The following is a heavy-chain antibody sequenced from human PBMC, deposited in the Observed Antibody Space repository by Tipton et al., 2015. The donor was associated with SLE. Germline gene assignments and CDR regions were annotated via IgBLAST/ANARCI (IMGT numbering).Heavy chain of an antibody. CDR3: ARDPLETMYTSDWPVFDY. V-gene: IGHV3-48*03. CDR1: GFTFSTYE. D-gene: IGHD6-25*01. CDR2: ISSSSSNI. J-gene: IGHJ4*01. Sequence: GSLRLSCVTSGFTFSTYEMNWVRQAPGKGLEWVSYISSSSSNIYYVDSVRGRFTISRDNAKNSLYLQMNSLRVEDTAVYYCARDPLETMYTSDWPVFDYWGHGTLVTVSS.